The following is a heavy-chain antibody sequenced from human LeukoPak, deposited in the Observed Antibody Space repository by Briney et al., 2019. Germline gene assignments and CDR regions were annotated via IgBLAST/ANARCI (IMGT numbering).Heavy chain of an antibody. D-gene: IGHD3-22*01. Sequence: PGGSLRLSCAASGFTFSTNAMNWVRQAPGKGLEWVSGISGSGGSTYYADAVKGQFTISRDNSKNTLYLQMNNLRAEDTALYYCAKGRYDSSGPANTFDYWGQGTLVTVSS. J-gene: IGHJ4*02. CDR2: ISGSGGST. V-gene: IGHV3-23*01. CDR3: AKGRYDSSGPANTFDY. CDR1: GFTFSTNA.